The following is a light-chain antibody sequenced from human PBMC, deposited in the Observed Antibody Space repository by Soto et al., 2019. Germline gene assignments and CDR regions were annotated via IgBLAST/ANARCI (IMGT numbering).Light chain of an antibody. CDR1: SGDVGAYNY. CDR3: SSHAGSINLV. Sequence: QSALTQPPSASGSPGQSVTISCTGTSGDVGAYNYVSWYQQHPGKAPKLMIYEVTKRPSGVPDRFSGSKSGNTASLTVSGLQAEDEADYYCSSHAGSINLVFGGGTKVTVL. J-gene: IGLJ2*01. CDR2: EVT. V-gene: IGLV2-8*01.